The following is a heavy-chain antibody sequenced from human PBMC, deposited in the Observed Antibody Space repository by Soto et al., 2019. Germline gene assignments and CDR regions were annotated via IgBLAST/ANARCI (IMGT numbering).Heavy chain of an antibody. CDR1: GYTFTYNF. J-gene: IGHJ4*02. Sequence: ASVKVSFKASGYTFTYNFMHWLRQAPGQGLEWMGIINPSGGTTRAAQKFQGRVTMTRDTSTSTVYMELSSLRSEDTAVYYCARGSHIAVDHYKKYYFDYWGQGTLVTVSS. CDR3: ARGSHIAVDHYKKYYFDY. D-gene: IGHD2-15*01. V-gene: IGHV1-46*01. CDR2: INPSGGTT.